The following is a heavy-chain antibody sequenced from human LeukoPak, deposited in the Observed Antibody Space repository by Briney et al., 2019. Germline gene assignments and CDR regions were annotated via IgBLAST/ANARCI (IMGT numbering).Heavy chain of an antibody. CDR1: GFTFSDYY. Sequence: NPGGSLRLSCAASGFTFSDYYVTWIRQAPGKGLEWVSYISSGSTFTNYADSVKGRFTISRDNAKNSLYLQMNSLRAEDTAVYYCARDSGVRDFDCWGQGTLVTVSS. D-gene: IGHD3-3*01. V-gene: IGHV3-11*05. CDR3: ARDSGVRDFDC. CDR2: ISSGSTFT. J-gene: IGHJ4*02.